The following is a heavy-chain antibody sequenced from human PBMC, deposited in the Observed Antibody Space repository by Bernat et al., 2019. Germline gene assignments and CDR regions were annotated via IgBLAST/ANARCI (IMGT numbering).Heavy chain of an antibody. D-gene: IGHD3-16*02. J-gene: IGHJ3*02. Sequence: QVQLVQSGAEVKKPGASVKVSCKASGYTFTSYAMHWVRQAPGQRLEWMGWINAGNGNTKYSQKFQGRVTITRDTSASTAYMELSSLRSEDTAVYYCARDRTMVYEYIWGSYRYGAFDIWGQGTMVTVSS. CDR3: ARDRTMVYEYIWGSYRYGAFDI. CDR1: GYTFTSYA. CDR2: INAGNGNT. V-gene: IGHV1-3*01.